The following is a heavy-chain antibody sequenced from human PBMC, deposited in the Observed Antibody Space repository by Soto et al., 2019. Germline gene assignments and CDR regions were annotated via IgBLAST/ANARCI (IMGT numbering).Heavy chain of an antibody. V-gene: IGHV3-23*01. CDR1: GFTFSSYA. D-gene: IGHD3-10*01. CDR3: ARTLGPRGMDV. CDR2: ISGSGGST. J-gene: IGHJ6*02. Sequence: PGGSLRLSCAASGFTFSSYAMSWVRQAPGKGLEWVSAISGSGGSTYYADSVKGRFTISRDNSKNSLYLQMNSLRTEDTALYYCARTLGPRGMDVWGQGTTVTVSS.